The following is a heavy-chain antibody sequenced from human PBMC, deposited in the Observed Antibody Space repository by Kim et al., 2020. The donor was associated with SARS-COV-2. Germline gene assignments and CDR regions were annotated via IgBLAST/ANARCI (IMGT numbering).Heavy chain of an antibody. J-gene: IGHJ6*01. CDR2: KNHIGIT. Sequence: SETLSLTCAVSGGSFSGYFWSWIRQPPGNGLVWIGEKNHIGITTYNPSPKIRVTISVDTSKNQFSLQLSSVTAAATAVYYCSSGINGVLSPYSYNGVDV. CDR3: SSGINGVLSPYSYNGVDV. CDR1: GGSFSGYF. V-gene: IGHV4-34*01. D-gene: IGHD1-20*01.